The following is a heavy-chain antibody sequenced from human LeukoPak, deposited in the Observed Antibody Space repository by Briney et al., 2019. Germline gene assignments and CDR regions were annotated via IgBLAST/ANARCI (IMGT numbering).Heavy chain of an antibody. Sequence: PGGSLRLSCAVSGSTFSSYGMSWVRQAPGKGLEWVSAISGSGGSTYYADSVKGRFTISRDNAKNSLYLQMNSLRAEDTAVYYCASQGRYSGSYWGGASGYYMDVWGKGTTVTVSS. J-gene: IGHJ6*03. CDR2: ISGSGGST. CDR1: GSTFSSYG. CDR3: ASQGRYSGSYWGGASGYYMDV. D-gene: IGHD1-26*01. V-gene: IGHV3-23*01.